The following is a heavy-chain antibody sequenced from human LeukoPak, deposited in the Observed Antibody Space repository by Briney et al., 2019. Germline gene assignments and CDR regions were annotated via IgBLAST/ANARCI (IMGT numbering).Heavy chain of an antibody. CDR1: GGSISSSSYY. V-gene: IGHV4-39*01. J-gene: IGHJ5*02. CDR2: IYYSGST. Sequence: SETLSLTCTVSGGSISSSSYYWGWIRQPPGKGLEWIGSIYYSGSTYYNPSLKSRVTISVDTSKNQFSLKLSSVTAADTAVYXXXXXXXXXXFRGVMENWFDPWGQGTLVTVSS. CDR3: XXXXXXXXFRGVMENWFDP. D-gene: IGHD3-16*01.